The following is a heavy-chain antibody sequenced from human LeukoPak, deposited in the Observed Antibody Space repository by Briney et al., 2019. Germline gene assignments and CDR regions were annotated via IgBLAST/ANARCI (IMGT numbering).Heavy chain of an antibody. CDR2: FDPEGGET. CDR1: GYTLTELS. CDR3: ATVEGYSSSGGL. V-gene: IGHV1-24*01. Sequence: ASVKVSCKVSGYTLTELSMLWVRQAPGKGLEWMGGFDPEGGETIYAQKFQGRVTMTEDTSTDTAYMELSSLRSEDTAVYYCATVEGYSSSGGLWGQGTLVTVSS. D-gene: IGHD5-18*01. J-gene: IGHJ4*02.